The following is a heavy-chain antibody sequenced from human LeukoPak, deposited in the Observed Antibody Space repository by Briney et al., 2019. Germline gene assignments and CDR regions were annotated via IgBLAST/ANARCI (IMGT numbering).Heavy chain of an antibody. J-gene: IGHJ6*02. V-gene: IGHV1-2*02. CDR2: INPNSGGT. Sequence: ASVKVSCKASGYTFTGYYMHWVRQAPGQGLEWMGWINPNSGGTNYAQKFQGRVTMTRDTSISTAYMELSRLRSDDTAVYYCARRSPISGHTRYYYYGMDVWGQGTTVTVSS. CDR3: ARRSPISGHTRYYYYGMDV. D-gene: IGHD6-19*01. CDR1: GYTFTGYY.